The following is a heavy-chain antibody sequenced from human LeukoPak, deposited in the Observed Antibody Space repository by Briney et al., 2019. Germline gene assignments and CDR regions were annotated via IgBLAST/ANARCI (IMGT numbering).Heavy chain of an antibody. CDR2: IYYSGST. CDR3: ARHVTISGPYDASDI. CDR1: GGSITTSSYY. J-gene: IGHJ3*02. V-gene: IGHV4-39*01. D-gene: IGHD5-24*01. Sequence: SETLSLTCTVSGGSITTSSYYWGWIRQPPGKGLEWIGIIYYSGSTYYNPSLKGRVTISVDTSKNQFSLKLSSVTAADTAVYYCARHVTISGPYDASDIWGQGTVVTVSP.